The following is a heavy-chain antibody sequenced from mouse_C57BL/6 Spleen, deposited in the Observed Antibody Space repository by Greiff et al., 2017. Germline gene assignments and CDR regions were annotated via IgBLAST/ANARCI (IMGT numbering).Heavy chain of an antibody. CDR3: AREYYYGSSYWYFDV. CDR2: ISSGSSTI. V-gene: IGHV5-17*01. J-gene: IGHJ1*03. CDR1: GFTFSDYG. Sequence: DVQLVESGGGLVKPGGSLKLSCAASGFTFSDYGMHWVRQAPEKGLEWVAYISSGSSTIYYADTVKGRFTISRDNAKNTLFLQMTSLRSEDTAMYYCAREYYYGSSYWYFDVWGTGTTVTVSS. D-gene: IGHD1-1*01.